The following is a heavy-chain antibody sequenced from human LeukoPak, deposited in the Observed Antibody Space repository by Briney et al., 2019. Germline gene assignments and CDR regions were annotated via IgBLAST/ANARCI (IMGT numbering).Heavy chain of an antibody. CDR2: IYYSGST. Sequence: SETLSLTCTVSGGSISSSYSYWGWIRQPPGKGLEWIGNIYYSGSTYYSPSLTSRVTVSVDTSENQFSLKLTSVTAADTAVYYCARHMSVSYDAFDLWGRGTPVTVSS. CDR1: GGSISSSYSY. D-gene: IGHD3-10*01. J-gene: IGHJ3*01. V-gene: IGHV4-39*01. CDR3: ARHMSVSYDAFDL.